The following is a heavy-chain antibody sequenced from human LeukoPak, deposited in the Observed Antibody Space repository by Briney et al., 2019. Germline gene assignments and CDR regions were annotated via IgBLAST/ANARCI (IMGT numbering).Heavy chain of an antibody. Sequence: SETLSLTCTVSGGSISSSSYYWGWIRQPPGKGLEWIGSIYYSGSTYYNPSLKSRVTISVDTSKNQFSLKLSSVTAADTAVYYCARDRWERYYYDSSGYQGPYPFDPWGQGTLVTVSS. J-gene: IGHJ5*02. D-gene: IGHD3-22*01. V-gene: IGHV4-39*07. CDR2: IYYSGST. CDR1: GGSISSSSYY. CDR3: ARDRWERYYYDSSGYQGPYPFDP.